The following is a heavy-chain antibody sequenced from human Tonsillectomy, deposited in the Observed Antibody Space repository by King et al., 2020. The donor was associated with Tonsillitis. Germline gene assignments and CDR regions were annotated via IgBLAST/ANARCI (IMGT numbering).Heavy chain of an antibody. J-gene: IGHJ6*02. CDR2: ISYDGSNK. V-gene: IGHV3-30*18. Sequence: VQLVESGGGVVQPGRSLRLSCAASGFTFSSYGMHWVRQAPGKGLEWVAVISYDGSNKYYADSVKGRFIISRDNSKNTLYLQMNSLRAEDTAVYYCANSDYPYYGDYNRYGMDVWGQGTTVTVSS. CDR3: ANSDYPYYGDYNRYGMDV. D-gene: IGHD4-17*01. CDR1: GFTFSSYG.